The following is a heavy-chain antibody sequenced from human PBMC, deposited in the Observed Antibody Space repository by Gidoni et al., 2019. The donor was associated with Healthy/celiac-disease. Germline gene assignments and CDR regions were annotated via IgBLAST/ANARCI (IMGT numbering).Heavy chain of an antibody. CDR2: ISGSGGST. J-gene: IGHJ4*02. CDR3: AKHYGDYRPY. CDR1: GSTFSSYA. Sequence: EVQLLESGGGLVQPGRSLRRSCAASGSTFSSYAMSWVRQAPGTGLEWVSAISGSGGSTYYADSVKGRFTISRDNSKNTLYLQMNSLRAEDTAVYYCAKHYGDYRPYWGQGTLVTVSS. D-gene: IGHD4-17*01. V-gene: IGHV3-23*01.